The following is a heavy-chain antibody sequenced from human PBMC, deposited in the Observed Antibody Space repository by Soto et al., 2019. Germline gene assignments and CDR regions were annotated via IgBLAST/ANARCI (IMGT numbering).Heavy chain of an antibody. CDR1: GGSISSYY. D-gene: IGHD3-10*01. V-gene: IGHV4-59*01. CDR3: ARGRVDYYGSGSYYFDY. CDR2: IYYSGST. Sequence: QVQLQESGPGLVKPSETLSLTCTVSGGSISSYYWSWIRQPPGKGLEWIGYIYYSGSTNYNPSLKSRVTISVDTSKNQFSLKLSSVTAADTAVYYCARGRVDYYGSGSYYFDYWGQGTLVTVSS. J-gene: IGHJ4*02.